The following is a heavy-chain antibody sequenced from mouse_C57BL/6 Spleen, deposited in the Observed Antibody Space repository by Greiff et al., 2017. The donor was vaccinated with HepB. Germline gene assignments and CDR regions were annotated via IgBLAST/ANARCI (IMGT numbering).Heavy chain of an antibody. Sequence: VKLVESGAELARPGASVKLSCKASGYTFTSYGISWVKQRTGQGLEWIGEIYPRSGNTYYNEKFKGKATLTADKSSSTAYMELRSLTSEDSAVYFCARSGTTTVVNYFDYWGQGTTLTVSS. CDR2: IYPRSGNT. J-gene: IGHJ2*01. CDR3: ARSGTTTVVNYFDY. CDR1: GYTFTSYG. D-gene: IGHD1-1*01. V-gene: IGHV1-81*01.